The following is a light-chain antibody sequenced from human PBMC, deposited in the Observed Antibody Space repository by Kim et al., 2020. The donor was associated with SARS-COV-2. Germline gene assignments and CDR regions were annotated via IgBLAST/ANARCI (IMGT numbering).Light chain of an antibody. CDR1: SSDVGYFDY. CDR3: SSYAGDYSWV. J-gene: IGLJ3*02. V-gene: IGLV2-11*03. CDR2: DVT. Sequence: GQSVTISCNGTSSDVGYFDYVSWYQQYPGKAPKLMIYDVTKRPSGVPDRFSGSKSGNTASLTISGLQAEDEAAYHCSSYAGDYSWVFGGGTQLTVL.